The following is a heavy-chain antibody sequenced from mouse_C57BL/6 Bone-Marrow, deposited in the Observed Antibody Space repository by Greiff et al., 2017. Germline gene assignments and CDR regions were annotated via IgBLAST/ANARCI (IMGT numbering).Heavy chain of an antibody. CDR3: ARASTVVATGDY. CDR2: IYPGSGGT. D-gene: IGHD1-1*01. Sequence: QVQLQQPGAELVKPGASVKMSCKASGYTFTSYWITWVKQRPGQGLEWIGDIYPGSGGTNYNEKFKSKATLTVDTSSSTAYMQLSSLTSEASAVYACARASTVVATGDYWGQGTTLTVSS. J-gene: IGHJ2*01. V-gene: IGHV1-55*01. CDR1: GYTFTSYW.